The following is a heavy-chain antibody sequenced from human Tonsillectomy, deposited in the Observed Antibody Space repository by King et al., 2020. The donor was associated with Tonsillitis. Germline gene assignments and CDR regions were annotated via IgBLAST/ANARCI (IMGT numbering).Heavy chain of an antibody. CDR1: GFTFSAYG. V-gene: IGHV3-30*18. CDR3: AKDRRAWAGNPTAPFDY. Sequence: VQLVESGGGVVQPGRSLRLSCAASGFTFSAYGMHWVRQAPGKGLEWVAVTSYDGSNKYYADSVKGRFTISRDSSNDTLYLQMNSLRAEDTAVYYCAKDRRAWAGNPTAPFDYWGQGALVTVSS. J-gene: IGHJ4*02. CDR2: TSYDGSNK. D-gene: IGHD6-19*01.